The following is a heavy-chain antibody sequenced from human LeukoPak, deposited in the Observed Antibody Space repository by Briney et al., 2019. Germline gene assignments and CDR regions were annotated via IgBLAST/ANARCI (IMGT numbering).Heavy chain of an antibody. Sequence: HPGGSLRLSCAASGFTFSNYAMSWVRQAPGKGLEWVSAISGSGESTYYADSVKGRFTISRDNSKSTLYLQMNSLRAEDTAVYYCARGDPSYYDSRGFDYWGQGTLVTVSS. CDR3: ARGDPSYYDSRGFDY. J-gene: IGHJ4*02. CDR2: ISGSGEST. D-gene: IGHD3-22*01. CDR1: GFTFSNYA. V-gene: IGHV3-23*01.